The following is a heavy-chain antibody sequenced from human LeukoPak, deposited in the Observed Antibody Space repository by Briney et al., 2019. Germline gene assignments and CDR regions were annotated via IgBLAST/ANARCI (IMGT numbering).Heavy chain of an antibody. CDR2: ISGSGDST. CDR3: AKDRLYYRTS. D-gene: IGHD3-10*01. V-gene: IGHV3-23*01. CDR1: GFTFSSNS. J-gene: IGHJ4*02. Sequence: GGSLRLSCAASGFTFSSNSMTWVRQTPGKGLEWVSGISGSGDSTFYADSVKGRFTISRDNSRNTLYLQMSSLRPEDTAVYYCAKDRLYYRTSWGQGTLVTVSS.